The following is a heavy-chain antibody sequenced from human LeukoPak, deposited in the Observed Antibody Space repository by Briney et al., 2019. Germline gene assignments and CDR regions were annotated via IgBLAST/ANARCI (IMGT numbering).Heavy chain of an antibody. CDR1: GYTFTSYD. CDR3: ARGRAITFGGVIVIPRQYYFDY. V-gene: IGHV1-8*01. D-gene: IGHD3-16*02. J-gene: IGHJ4*02. Sequence: ASVKVSCKASGYTFTSYDINWVRQATGQGLEWMGWMNPNSSNTGYAQKFQGRVTMTRNTSISTAYMELSSLRSEDTAVYYCARGRAITFGGVIVIPRQYYFDYWGQGTLVTVSS. CDR2: MNPNSSNT.